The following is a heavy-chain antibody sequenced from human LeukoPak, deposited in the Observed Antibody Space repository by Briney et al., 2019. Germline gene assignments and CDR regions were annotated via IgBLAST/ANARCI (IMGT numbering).Heavy chain of an antibody. J-gene: IGHJ6*03. CDR1: GYTFTSYY. CDR2: INPSGGST. Sequence: ASVKVSCKASGYTFTSYYMHWVRQAPGQGLEWMGIINPSGGSTGYAQKFQGRVTVTRNTSISTAYMELSSLRSEDTAVYYCARVPYYGSGRKYYYMDVWGKGTTVTISS. CDR3: ARVPYYGSGRKYYYMDV. D-gene: IGHD3-10*01. V-gene: IGHV1-46*01.